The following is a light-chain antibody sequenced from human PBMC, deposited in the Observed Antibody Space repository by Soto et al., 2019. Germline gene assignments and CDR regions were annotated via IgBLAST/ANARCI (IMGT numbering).Light chain of an antibody. CDR1: QSVSSW. Sequence: DIQMTQSPSTLSASVGDRVTITCRASQSVSSWLAWYQQKPGKAPKLLIYKASSLESGVPSRFSGSGSGTEFTLTISSLQPDDFATYYCQPCKSYLWTFGQGTKVEIK. CDR2: KAS. V-gene: IGKV1-5*03. CDR3: QPCKSYLWT. J-gene: IGKJ1*01.